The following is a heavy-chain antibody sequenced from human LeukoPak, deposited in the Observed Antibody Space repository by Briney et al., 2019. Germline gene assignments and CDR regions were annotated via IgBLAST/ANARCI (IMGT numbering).Heavy chain of an antibody. V-gene: IGHV5-51*01. J-gene: IGHJ3*02. D-gene: IGHD3-3*01. CDR1: GYSFTSYW. Sequence: GESLKISCKGSGYSFTSYWIGWVRQMPGKGLEWTGIIYPGDSDTRYSPSFQGQVTISADKSISTAYLQWSSLKASDTAMYYCARRITIFGVAHAFDIWGQGTMVTVSS. CDR2: IYPGDSDT. CDR3: ARRITIFGVAHAFDI.